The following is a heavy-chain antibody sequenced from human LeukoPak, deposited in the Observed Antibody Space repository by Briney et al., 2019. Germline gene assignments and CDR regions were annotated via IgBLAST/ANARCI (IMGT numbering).Heavy chain of an antibody. V-gene: IGHV4-39*01. CDR2: IYYSGNT. D-gene: IGHD4-23*01. CDR1: GGSISSSSYY. CDR3: ARQHPYGGNSFDP. J-gene: IGHJ5*02. Sequence: PSETLSLTCTVSGGSISSSSYYWGWIRQPPGKGLEWIGSIYYSGNTYYNPSLKSRVTISVDTSKSQFSLKLSSVTATDTAVYYCARQHPYGGNSFDPWGQGTLVIVSS.